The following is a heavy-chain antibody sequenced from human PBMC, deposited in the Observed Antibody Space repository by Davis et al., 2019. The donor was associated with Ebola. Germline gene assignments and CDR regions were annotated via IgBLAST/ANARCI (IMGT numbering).Heavy chain of an antibody. CDR1: GYTFTSYY. J-gene: IGHJ5*02. V-gene: IGHV1-46*01. CDR3: ASRLHLGELSLANWFDP. CDR2: INPSGGST. Sequence: ASVKVSCKASGYTFTSYYMHWVRQAPGQGLEWMGIINPSGGSTSYAQKFQGRVTMTRDTSTSTVYMELSSLRSEGTAVYYCASRLHLGELSLANWFDPWGQGTLVTVSS. D-gene: IGHD3-16*02.